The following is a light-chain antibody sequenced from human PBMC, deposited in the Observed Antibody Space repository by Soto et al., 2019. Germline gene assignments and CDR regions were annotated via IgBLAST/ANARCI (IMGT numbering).Light chain of an antibody. CDR2: KAS. V-gene: IGKV1-5*03. Sequence: DIQMTQSPSSLSASVGDRVTITCRASLPISSWLAWYQQKPGKAPKLLIYKASSLESGVPSRFSGSGSGTEFTLTISGLQPGDSATYYCQQYNSYSPTFGQGTKVDIK. J-gene: IGKJ1*01. CDR1: LPISSW. CDR3: QQYNSYSPT.